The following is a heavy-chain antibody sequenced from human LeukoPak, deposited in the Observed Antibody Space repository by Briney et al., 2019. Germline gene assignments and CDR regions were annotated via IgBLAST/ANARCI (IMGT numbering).Heavy chain of an antibody. V-gene: IGHV4-34*01. Sequence: SETLSLTCAVYGGSFSGYYWSWIRQPPGKGLEWIGEINHSGSTNYNPSLKSRATISVDTSKNQFSLKLSSVTAADTAVYSCARGGSFYPFDYWGQGTLVTVSS. CDR1: GGSFSGYY. J-gene: IGHJ4*02. D-gene: IGHD1-26*01. CDR3: ARGGSFYPFDY. CDR2: INHSGST.